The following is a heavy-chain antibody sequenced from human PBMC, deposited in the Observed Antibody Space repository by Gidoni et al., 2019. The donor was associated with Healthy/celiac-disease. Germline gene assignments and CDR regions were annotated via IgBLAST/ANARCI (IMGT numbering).Heavy chain of an antibody. J-gene: IGHJ4*02. CDR3: ARNPSTVTAFDY. CDR2: ISYDGSNK. CDR1: GFTFSSYA. Sequence: QVQLVESGGGVVQPGRSLRLACPASGFTFSSYAMHWVRQAPGKGLEWVAVISYDGSNKYYADSVKGRFTISRDNSKNTLYLQMNSLRAEDTAVYYCARNPSTVTAFDYWGQGTLVTVSS. D-gene: IGHD4-17*01. V-gene: IGHV3-30-3*01.